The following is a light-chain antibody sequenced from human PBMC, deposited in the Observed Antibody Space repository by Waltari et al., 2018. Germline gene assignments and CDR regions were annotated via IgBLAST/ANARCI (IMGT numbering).Light chain of an antibody. CDR3: HSRDSSGDVV. CDR2: GKN. Sequence: SSELTQDPAVSVALGQTVRITCHGDSLRTEYVSWFHQKPGQAPALVIYGKNNRPSGIPDRFSASSSGSTASLTIIGAQAEDEADYYCHSRDSSGDVVIGGGTKLTVV. CDR1: SLRTEY. J-gene: IGLJ2*01. V-gene: IGLV3-19*01.